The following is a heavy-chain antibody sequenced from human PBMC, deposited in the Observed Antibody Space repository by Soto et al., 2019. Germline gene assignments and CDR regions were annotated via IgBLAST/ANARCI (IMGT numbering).Heavy chain of an antibody. CDR1: GFTFSGSA. Sequence: GGSLRLSCAASGFTFSGSAMHWVRQASGKGLEWVGRIRSKANSYATAYAASVKGRFTISRDDSKNTAYLQMNSLKTEDTAVYYCTRPGIAVAGTGDFDYWGQGTLVTVSS. CDR2: IRSKANSYAT. J-gene: IGHJ4*02. D-gene: IGHD6-19*01. V-gene: IGHV3-73*01. CDR3: TRPGIAVAGTGDFDY.